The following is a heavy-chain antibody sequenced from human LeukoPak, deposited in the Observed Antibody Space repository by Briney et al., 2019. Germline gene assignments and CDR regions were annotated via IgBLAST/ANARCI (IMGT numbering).Heavy chain of an antibody. CDR3: ARMTTVTTGLDY. V-gene: IGHV1-46*01. D-gene: IGHD4-17*01. Sequence: ASVKVSCKASGHSFTSYFIHWVRQAPGQGLEWMGIINPSGGSASYAQKFQGRVTMTRDMSTSTVYMELSSLRSEDTAVYYCARMTTVTTGLDYWGQGTLVTVSS. CDR1: GHSFTSYF. CDR2: INPSGGSA. J-gene: IGHJ4*02.